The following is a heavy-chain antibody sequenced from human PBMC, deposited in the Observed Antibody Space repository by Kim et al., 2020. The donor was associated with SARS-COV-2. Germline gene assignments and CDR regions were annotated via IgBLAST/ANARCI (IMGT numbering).Heavy chain of an antibody. CDR3: ATQYSSSWYWAFDI. D-gene: IGHD6-13*01. CDR2: IYYSGST. J-gene: IGHJ3*02. CDR1: GGSISSSSYY. V-gene: IGHV4-39*01. Sequence: SETLSLTCTVSGGSISSSSYYWGWIRQPPGKGLEWIGSIYYSGSTYYNPSLKSRVTISVDTSKNQFSLKLSSVTAADTAVYYCATQYSSSWYWAFDIWGQGTMVTVSS.